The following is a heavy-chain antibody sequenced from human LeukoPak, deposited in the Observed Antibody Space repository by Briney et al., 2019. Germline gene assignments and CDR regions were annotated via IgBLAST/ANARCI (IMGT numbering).Heavy chain of an antibody. Sequence: AASVKVSCKASGYTFTSYGISWVRQAPGQGLEWMGWISTYNGDTNYAQKLQGRVTMTTDTSTSTAYMELRSLRSDDTAVYYCARVTVATDAFDIWGQGTMVTVSS. CDR1: GYTFTSYG. D-gene: IGHD5-12*01. CDR2: ISTYNGDT. CDR3: ARVTVATDAFDI. J-gene: IGHJ3*02. V-gene: IGHV1-18*01.